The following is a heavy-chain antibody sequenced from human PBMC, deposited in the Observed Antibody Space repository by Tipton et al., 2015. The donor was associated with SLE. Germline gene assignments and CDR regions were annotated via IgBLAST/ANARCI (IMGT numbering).Heavy chain of an antibody. J-gene: IGHJ3*02. V-gene: IGHV4-59*01. D-gene: IGHD2-15*01. Sequence: TLSLTCSVSGGSMTGSYWSWVRQPPGRGLEWIGSIYYSGSTNYNPSLKSRVTISVDTSKNQFSLKLSSVTAADTAVYYCARAEGSWDAFDIWGQGTMVTVSS. CDR1: GGSMTGSY. CDR3: ARAEGSWDAFDI. CDR2: IYYSGST.